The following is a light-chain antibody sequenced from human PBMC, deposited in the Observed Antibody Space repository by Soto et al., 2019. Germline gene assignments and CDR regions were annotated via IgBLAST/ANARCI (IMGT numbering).Light chain of an antibody. Sequence: QPVLTQSPSASASLGASVKLTCTLSSGHSNYAIAWHQQQPEKGPRYLMKVNTDGSHNKGDGIPDRFSGSSSGAERYLTISSVQSEDEADYYCQTWATGIVVFGGGTKVTVL. CDR1: SGHSNYA. CDR3: QTWATGIVV. CDR2: VNTDGSH. J-gene: IGLJ2*01. V-gene: IGLV4-69*01.